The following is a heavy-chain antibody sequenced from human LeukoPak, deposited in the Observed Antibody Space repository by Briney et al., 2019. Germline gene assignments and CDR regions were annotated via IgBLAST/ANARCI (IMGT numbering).Heavy chain of an antibody. Sequence: SGTLSLTCTVSGGSISSGDYYWSWIRQPPGKGLEWIGYIYYSGSTYYNPSLKSRVTISVDTSKNQFSLKLSSVTAADTAVYYCARVYGSGILYYYYGMDVWGQGTTVTVSS. J-gene: IGHJ6*02. D-gene: IGHD3-10*01. V-gene: IGHV4-30-4*01. CDR2: IYYSGST. CDR1: GGSISSGDYY. CDR3: ARVYGSGILYYYYGMDV.